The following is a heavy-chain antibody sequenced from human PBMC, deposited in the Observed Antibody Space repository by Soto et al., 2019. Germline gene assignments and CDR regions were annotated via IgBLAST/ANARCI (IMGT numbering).Heavy chain of an antibody. CDR1: GFTFRSYA. CDR2: ISAGGSNT. J-gene: IGHJ3*01. V-gene: IGHV3-23*01. CDR3: AKKGPPRDAFDL. Sequence: EVQLLESGGGLVQPGGSLRLSCAVSGFTFRSYAMSWVRQAPGKGPEWVSVISAGGSNTYYAESVKGRFTISRDNSKNTLYLQMNSLRDEDTAVYYCAKKGPPRDAFDLWGQGTMVTVST.